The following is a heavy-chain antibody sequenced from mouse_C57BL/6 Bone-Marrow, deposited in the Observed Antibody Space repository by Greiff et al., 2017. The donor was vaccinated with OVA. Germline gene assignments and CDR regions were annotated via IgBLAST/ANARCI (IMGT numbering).Heavy chain of an antibody. CDR3: ARKGLLYYGSSGWYFDV. J-gene: IGHJ1*03. D-gene: IGHD1-1*01. CDR2: IYPRDGST. Sequence: VQLQQSDAELVKPGASVKISCKVSGYTFTDHTIHWMKQRPEQGLEWIGYIYPRDGSTKYNEKFKGKATLTADKSYSTAYMHLNSLTSEDSAVYFCARKGLLYYGSSGWYFDVWGTGTTVTVSS. V-gene: IGHV1-78*01. CDR1: GYTFTDHT.